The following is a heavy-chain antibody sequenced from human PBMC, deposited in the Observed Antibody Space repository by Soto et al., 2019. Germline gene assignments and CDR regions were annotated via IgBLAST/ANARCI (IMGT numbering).Heavy chain of an antibody. CDR3: ASESDGDYPH. CDR1: GFTFSSYA. V-gene: IGHV4-59*01. D-gene: IGHD4-17*01. Sequence: GSLRLSCAASGFTFSSYAMTWVRQAPGNVLEWIGYIYYSGSTNYNPSLKSRVTIAVDTSKNQFSLKLSSVTAADTAVYYWASESDGDYPHWGQGTLVTVSS. CDR2: IYYSGST. J-gene: IGHJ4*02.